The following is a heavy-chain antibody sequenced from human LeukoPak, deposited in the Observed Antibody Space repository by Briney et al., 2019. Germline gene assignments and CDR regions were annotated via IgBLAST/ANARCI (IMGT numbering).Heavy chain of an antibody. CDR3: ARYSPDNWFDP. CDR2: IYYNGNT. Sequence: SETLSLTCTVSGDSISSYYWSWIRQPPGKGLEWIGYIYYNGNTNYNPSLKSRVSISVDTSKNQFSLKLSSVTAADTAVYYCARYSPDNWFDPWGQGTLVTVSS. V-gene: IGHV4-59*01. CDR1: GDSISSYY. J-gene: IGHJ5*02. D-gene: IGHD2-21*01.